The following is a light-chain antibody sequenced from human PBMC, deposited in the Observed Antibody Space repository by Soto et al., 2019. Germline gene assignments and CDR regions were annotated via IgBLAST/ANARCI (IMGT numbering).Light chain of an antibody. CDR3: QQYYRWPFT. Sequence: IVVTQSPATLSVSPGERVTFSCKASLFIANHLAWYQHKPGQSPRLLIHAASTGAPGVPARFSGSWSGAEFTHTIDRLQSGDSAIYYCQQYYRWPFTFGGGTKVEIK. J-gene: IGKJ4*01. CDR2: AAS. CDR1: LFIANH. V-gene: IGKV3-15*01.